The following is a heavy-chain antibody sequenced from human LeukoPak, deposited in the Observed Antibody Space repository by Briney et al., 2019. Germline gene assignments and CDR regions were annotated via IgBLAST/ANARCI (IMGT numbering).Heavy chain of an antibody. CDR1: GFPFSDYY. Sequence: GGSPRLSCVASGFPFSDYYMSWIRKAPGEGLDWVAYISGSGSDIYYADSVKGRFTISRDNAKNSLHLQMNSLRAEDTAVYYCARGFDCSSTSCSCMDVWGQGTTVTVSS. CDR2: ISGSGSDI. V-gene: IGHV3-11*01. J-gene: IGHJ6*02. D-gene: IGHD2-2*01. CDR3: ARGFDCSSTSCSCMDV.